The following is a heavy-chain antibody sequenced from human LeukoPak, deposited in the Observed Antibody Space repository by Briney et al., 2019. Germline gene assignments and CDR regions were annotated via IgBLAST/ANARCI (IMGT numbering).Heavy chain of an antibody. CDR2: ISSSSSYI. D-gene: IGHD5-18*01. Sequence: GGSLRLSCAASGFTFSSYSMNWVRQAPGKGLEWVSSISSSSSYIYYADSVKGRFTISRDNAKNSRYLQMNSLRAEDTAVYYCARDEDTAMEYWGQGTLVTVSS. J-gene: IGHJ4*02. V-gene: IGHV3-21*01. CDR3: ARDEDTAMEY. CDR1: GFTFSSYS.